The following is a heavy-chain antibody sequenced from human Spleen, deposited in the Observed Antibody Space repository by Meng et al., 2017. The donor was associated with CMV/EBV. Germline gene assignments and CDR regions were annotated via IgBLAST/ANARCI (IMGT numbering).Heavy chain of an antibody. CDR1: AGSITSGDYY. CDR2: IYYTGST. J-gene: IGHJ6*02. Sequence: SETLSLTCTVSAGSITSGDYYWSWIRQPPGKGLEWIGYIYYTGSTYYNPSLKSRLTISVDTSKNQFSLKLSSVTAADTAVYYCARGPLDYYYFGMDVWGHGTTVTVSS. CDR3: ARGPLDYYYFGMDV. V-gene: IGHV4-30-4*08.